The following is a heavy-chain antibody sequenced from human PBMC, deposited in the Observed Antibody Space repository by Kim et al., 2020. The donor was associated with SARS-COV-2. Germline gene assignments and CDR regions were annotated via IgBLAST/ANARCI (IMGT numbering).Heavy chain of an antibody. CDR2: IRSKANSYAT. CDR1: GFTFSGSA. D-gene: IGHD1-26*01. V-gene: IGHV3-73*01. J-gene: IGHJ4*02. Sequence: GGSLRLSCAASGFTFSGSAMHWVRQASGKGLEWVGRIRSKANSYATAYAASVKGRFTISRDDSKNTAYLQMNSLKTEDTAVYYCTRHSGSYYALDDYWGQGTLVTVSS. CDR3: TRHSGSYYALDDY.